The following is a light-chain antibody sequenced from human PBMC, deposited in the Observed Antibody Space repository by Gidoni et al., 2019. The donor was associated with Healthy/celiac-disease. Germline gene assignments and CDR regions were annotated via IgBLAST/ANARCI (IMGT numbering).Light chain of an antibody. CDR1: SSDVGGYNY. J-gene: IGLJ2*01. V-gene: IGLV2-14*01. CDR2: EVS. CDR3: SSYTSSSTLV. Sequence: QSALTQPASVSGFPGPSITISCTGTSSDVGGYNYVSWYQQHPGKAPKVMIYEVSNRPSGVSNRFSGSKPGNTASLTISGLQAEDEADYYCSSYTSSSTLVFGGGTKLTVL.